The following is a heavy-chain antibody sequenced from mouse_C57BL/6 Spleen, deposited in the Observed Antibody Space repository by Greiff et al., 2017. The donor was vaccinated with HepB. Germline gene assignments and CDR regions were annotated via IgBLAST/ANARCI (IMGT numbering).Heavy chain of an antibody. Sequence: QVQLQQPGAELVKPGASVKMSCKASGYTFTSYWITWVKQRPGQGLEWIGDIYPGSGSTNYNEKFKSKATLTVDTSSSTAYMQLSSLTSEDSAVYYCARVEGYDYYAMDYWGQGTSVTGSS. D-gene: IGHD2-2*01. V-gene: IGHV1-55*01. CDR3: ARVEGYDYYAMDY. CDR1: GYTFTSYW. CDR2: IYPGSGST. J-gene: IGHJ4*01.